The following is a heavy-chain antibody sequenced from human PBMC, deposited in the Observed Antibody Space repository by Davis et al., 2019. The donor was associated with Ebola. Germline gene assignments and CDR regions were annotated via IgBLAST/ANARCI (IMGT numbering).Heavy chain of an antibody. J-gene: IGHJ6*03. Sequence: MPSETLSLTCTVSGGSVSSGGYFWSWIRQPPGKGLEWIAYIPYSGSTNYNPSLKSRVTISLDTSKNQLSLKLSSVTAADTAVYYCARTRDCSATSCYRDNYYMDVWGKGTTVTVSS. CDR2: IPYSGST. CDR3: ARTRDCSATSCYRDNYYMDV. CDR1: GGSVSSGGYF. D-gene: IGHD2-2*02. V-gene: IGHV4-61*08.